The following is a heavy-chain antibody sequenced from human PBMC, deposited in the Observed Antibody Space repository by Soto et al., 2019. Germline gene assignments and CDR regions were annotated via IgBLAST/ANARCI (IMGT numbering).Heavy chain of an antibody. D-gene: IGHD3-10*02. CDR2: INPNSGGT. J-gene: IGHJ5*02. CDR1: VYTFTGYY. V-gene: IGHV1-2*04. Sequence: GASVTVSCKASVYTFTGYYMHWVRQAPGQGLEWMGWINPNSGGTNYAQKFQGWVTMTRDTSISTAYMELSRLRSDDTAVYYCARAPPGNLHYVGWFDPWGQGTLVSVSS. CDR3: ARAPPGNLHYVGWFDP.